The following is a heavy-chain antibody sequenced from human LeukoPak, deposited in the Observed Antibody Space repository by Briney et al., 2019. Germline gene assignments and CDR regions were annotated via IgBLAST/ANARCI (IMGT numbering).Heavy chain of an antibody. CDR1: GFTFSSYA. D-gene: IGHD2-2*01. J-gene: IGHJ4*02. CDR3: AKDPPVVPAATEDY. Sequence: GGSLRLSCAASGFTFSSYAMSWVRQAPGKGLEWVSAISGSGGSTYYADSVKGRFTISRDNSKNTLYLRMNSLRAEDTAVYYCAKDPPVVPAATEDYWGQGTLVTVSS. CDR2: ISGSGGST. V-gene: IGHV3-23*01.